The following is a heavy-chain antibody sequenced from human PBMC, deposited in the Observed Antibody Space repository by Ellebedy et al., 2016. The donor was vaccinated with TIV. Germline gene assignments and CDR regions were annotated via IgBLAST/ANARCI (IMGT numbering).Heavy chain of an antibody. J-gene: IGHJ3*02. Sequence: PGGSLRLSCAASGFTFTSYTMNWVRQAPGKGLEWVSSISSSSTYIYYADSLKGRFTISRDNAKNSVFLQMNSLRAEDTAVYYCARDPANYDMLTGYADAVDIWGQGTMVTVS. CDR2: ISSSSTYI. V-gene: IGHV3-21*01. CDR1: GFTFTSYT. D-gene: IGHD3-9*01. CDR3: ARDPANYDMLTGYADAVDI.